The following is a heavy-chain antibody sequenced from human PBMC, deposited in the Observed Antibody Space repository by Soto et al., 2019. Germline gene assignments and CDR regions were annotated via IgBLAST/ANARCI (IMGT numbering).Heavy chain of an antibody. CDR3: ARDVRL. V-gene: IGHV3-7*04. CDR1: GFIFSSNW. Sequence: EVRLGESGGGLVQPGGALRLSCVGSGFIFSSNWMSWVRQAPGKGLEWVANIKQDGSEKTYVDSVKGRFTISRDNANNSVYLQMNSLRVEDTAVYYCARDVRLGAQGTMVTVSP. D-gene: IGHD6-6*01. CDR2: IKQDGSEK. J-gene: IGHJ3*01.